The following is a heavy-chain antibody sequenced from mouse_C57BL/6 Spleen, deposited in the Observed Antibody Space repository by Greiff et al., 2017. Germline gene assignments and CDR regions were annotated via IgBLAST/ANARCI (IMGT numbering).Heavy chain of an antibody. V-gene: IGHV1-22*01. CDR2: INPNNGGT. CDR3: ARQEGYDGGALGY. Sequence: EVQLQQSGPELVKPGASVKMSCKASGYTFTDYNMHWVKQSHGKSLEWIGYINPNNGGTSYNQKFKGKATLTVNKSSSQAYMELRSLTSEDSAVYYCARQEGYDGGALGYWGQGTLVTVSA. D-gene: IGHD2-2*01. CDR1: GYTFTDYN. J-gene: IGHJ3*02.